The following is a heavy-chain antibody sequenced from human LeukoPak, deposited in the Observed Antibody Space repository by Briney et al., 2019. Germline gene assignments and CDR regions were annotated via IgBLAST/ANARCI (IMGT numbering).Heavy chain of an antibody. J-gene: IGHJ6*03. CDR1: GFTFSNAW. CDR2: IKSKTDGGTT. D-gene: IGHD6-6*01. CDR3: TTDPSIAARRPHYYYYYYMDV. V-gene: IGHV3-15*01. Sequence: AGGSLRLSCAASGFTFSNAWMSWVRQAPGKGLEWVGRIKSKTDGGTTDYAAPVKGRFTISRDDSNNTLYLQMNSLKTEDTAVYYCTTDPSIAARRPHYYYYYYMDVWGKGTTVTVSS.